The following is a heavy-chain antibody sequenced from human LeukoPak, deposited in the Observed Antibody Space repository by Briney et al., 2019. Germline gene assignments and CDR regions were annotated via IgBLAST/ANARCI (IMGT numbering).Heavy chain of an antibody. J-gene: IGHJ4*02. Sequence: GGSLRLSCAASGFAFSSYGMHWVRQAPGKGLEWVALISYDGTNKYYADSVKGRFTISRDNSKNTLYLQMNSLRAEDTAVYYCARGRGGSVVGATVYWGQGTLVTVSS. CDR1: GFAFSSYG. D-gene: IGHD1-26*01. V-gene: IGHV3-30*03. CDR3: ARGRGGSVVGATVY. CDR2: ISYDGTNK.